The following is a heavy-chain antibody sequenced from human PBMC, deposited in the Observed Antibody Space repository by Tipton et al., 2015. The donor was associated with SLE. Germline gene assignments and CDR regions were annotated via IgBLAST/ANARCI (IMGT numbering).Heavy chain of an antibody. CDR3: ARRKMSRYYFDF. CDR2: IYASGTT. V-gene: IGHV4-61*02. CDR1: GGSISSGPYY. J-gene: IGHJ4*02. D-gene: IGHD5/OR15-5a*01. Sequence: TLSLTCTVSGGSISSGPYYWSWIRQPAGKGLEWIGLIYASGTTNYNPSLKSRVTISVDTSKNIFSVNLTSVTASDTAVYYCARRKMSRYYFDFWGQGALVTVSS.